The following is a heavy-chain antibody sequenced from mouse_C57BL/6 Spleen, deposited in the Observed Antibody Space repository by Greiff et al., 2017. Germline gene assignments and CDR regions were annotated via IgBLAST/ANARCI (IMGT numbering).Heavy chain of an antibody. Sequence: QVQLQQSGPELVKPGASVKISCTASGYAFSSSWMNWVQQSPGKGLEWIGRICPGGGDTNYTGQFKGQATLTADKSSSTTYKQLSSLTSEDSAVYFCARRGEIITTVVAYYYALDYWGQGTSVTVSA. V-gene: IGHV1-82*01. CDR2: ICPGGGDT. J-gene: IGHJ4*01. CDR1: GYAFSSSW. D-gene: IGHD1-1*01. CDR3: ARRGEIITTVVAYYYALDY.